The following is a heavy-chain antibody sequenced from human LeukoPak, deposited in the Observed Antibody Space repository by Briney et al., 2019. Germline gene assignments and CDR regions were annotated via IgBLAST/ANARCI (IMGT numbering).Heavy chain of an antibody. CDR1: RFTLTNYW. J-gene: IGHJ4*02. Sequence: GGSLRLSCAASRFTLTNYWMSWVRQAPGKGLEWVANIKQDGSETYYVDSVKGRFTISRDNAKNSLSLQMNSLRAEDTAVYYCARQRGSGCLDYWGQGTLVTVSS. CDR2: IKQDGSET. CDR3: ARQRGSGCLDY. V-gene: IGHV3-7*01. D-gene: IGHD6-19*01.